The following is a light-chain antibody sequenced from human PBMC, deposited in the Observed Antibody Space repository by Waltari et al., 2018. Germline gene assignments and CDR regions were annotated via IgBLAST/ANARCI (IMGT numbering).Light chain of an antibody. CDR3: QQYNSYSWT. J-gene: IGKJ1*01. CDR1: QSISSW. Sequence: DIQMTQSPSTLSASVGDRVTITCRASQSISSWLAWYQQKPGKAPKLLIYKASSIESGVPARFSGSGSGTEFTLTISSLQPDDFATYYCQQYNSYSWTFGQGTKVEIK. V-gene: IGKV1-5*03. CDR2: KAS.